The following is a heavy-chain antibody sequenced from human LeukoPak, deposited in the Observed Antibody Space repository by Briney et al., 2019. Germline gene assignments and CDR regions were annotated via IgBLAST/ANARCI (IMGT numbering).Heavy chain of an antibody. V-gene: IGHV4-30-4*01. Sequence: SETLSLTCTVSGGSISSGDYYWSWIRQPPGKGLEWIAYMYYSGSTYYNPSLKSRVTMSADTSKNQFSLKLSSVTAADTAVYYCARESDRYCFSTSCPNWYDPWGQGTLVTVSS. J-gene: IGHJ5*02. CDR2: MYYSGST. D-gene: IGHD2-2*01. CDR3: ARESDRYCFSTSCPNWYDP. CDR1: GGSISSGDYY.